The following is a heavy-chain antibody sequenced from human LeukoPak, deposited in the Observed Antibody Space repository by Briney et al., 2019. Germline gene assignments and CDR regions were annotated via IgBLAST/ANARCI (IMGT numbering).Heavy chain of an antibody. Sequence: PSETLSLTCTVSNGSFSNSYWTWIRQSPGKGLEYIGYIYYSGSTNYNPSLKSRVTISVDMSKNQFSLKLSSVTAADTAVYYCAREKVPRRNYDILTGYVYYGMDVWGQGTTVTVSS. CDR3: AREKVPRRNYDILTGYVYYGMDV. D-gene: IGHD3-9*01. CDR1: NGSFSNSY. CDR2: IYYSGST. J-gene: IGHJ6*02. V-gene: IGHV4-59*01.